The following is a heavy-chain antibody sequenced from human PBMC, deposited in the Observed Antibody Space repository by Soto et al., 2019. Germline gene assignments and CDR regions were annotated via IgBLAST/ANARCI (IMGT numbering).Heavy chain of an antibody. CDR1: GYTFTSYD. D-gene: IGHD4-17*01. CDR2: MNPNSGNT. V-gene: IGHV1-8*01. Sequence: QVQLVQSGAEVKKPGASVKVSCKASGYTFTSYDINWVRQATGQGLEWMGWMNPNSGNTGYAQKFQGRVTMTRNTSXXTXYMXLSSLRSEDTAVYYCARSGDYGDYALFYYYYGMDVWGQGTTVTVSS. CDR3: ARSGDYGDYALFYYYYGMDV. J-gene: IGHJ6*02.